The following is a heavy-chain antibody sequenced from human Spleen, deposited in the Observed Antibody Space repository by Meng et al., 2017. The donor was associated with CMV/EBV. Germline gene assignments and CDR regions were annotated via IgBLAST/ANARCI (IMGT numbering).Heavy chain of an antibody. D-gene: IGHD2-8*01. V-gene: IGHV3-43*01. CDR1: GFTFDDYT. CDR3: ARGYYSTNLFWD. CDR2: ISWDGGST. J-gene: IGHJ4*02. Sequence: GESLKISCAASGFTFDDYTMHWVRQAPGKGLEWVSLISWDGGSTYYADSVKGRFTISRDNSKNSLYLQMNSLRTEDTALYYCARGYYSTNLFWDWGRGTLVTVSS.